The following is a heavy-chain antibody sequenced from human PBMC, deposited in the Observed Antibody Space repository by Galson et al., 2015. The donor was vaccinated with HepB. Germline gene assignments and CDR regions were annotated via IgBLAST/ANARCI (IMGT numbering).Heavy chain of an antibody. Sequence: SVKVSCKASGGTFSNYAISWVRQASGQGLEWMGGIIPMFRAANYAQKFQGRVTITADESTSTAYMELSSLRSEDTAVYYCARGVTTIGQLDYWGQGTLVTVSS. D-gene: IGHD5-12*01. J-gene: IGHJ4*02. V-gene: IGHV1-69*13. CDR3: ARGVTTIGQLDY. CDR1: GGTFSNYA. CDR2: IIPMFRAA.